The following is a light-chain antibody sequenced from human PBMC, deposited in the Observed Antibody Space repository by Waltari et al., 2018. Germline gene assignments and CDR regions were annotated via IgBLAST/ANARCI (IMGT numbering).Light chain of an antibody. V-gene: IGKV1-5*03. J-gene: IGKJ2*01. Sequence: DVQMTQSPSTLSASVGDRVTITCRASQSISSWLAWYQQKPGKAPKLLIYKASRLEIGVPSRISGSGSGTAFTLTITNLQPDDFATYYCQEYHSFSRTFGQGTKLEIK. CDR2: KAS. CDR1: QSISSW. CDR3: QEYHSFSRT.